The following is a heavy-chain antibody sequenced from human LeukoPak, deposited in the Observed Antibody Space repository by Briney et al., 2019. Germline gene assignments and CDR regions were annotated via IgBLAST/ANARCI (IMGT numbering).Heavy chain of an antibody. Sequence: SEALSLTCTVSGGSISTYYYSWIRQPPGEGLERIGYIDYSGHTQYNPSLQGRVTISVDTSRNQFSLQLGAVAASDTAGYYCARAIRGSFYASDHWSQGTLVTVSS. CDR3: ARAIRGSFYASDH. D-gene: IGHD1-26*01. V-gene: IGHV4-59*01. CDR2: IDYSGHT. CDR1: GGSISTYY. J-gene: IGHJ4*02.